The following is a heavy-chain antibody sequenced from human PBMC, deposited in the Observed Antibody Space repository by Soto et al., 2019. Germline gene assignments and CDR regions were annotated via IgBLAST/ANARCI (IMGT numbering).Heavy chain of an antibody. CDR3: ARHLSDYYDAFDI. Sequence: SETLSLTCTVSGGSISSYYWNWIRQPPGKGLEWIGNIYYSGSTNYNPSLKSRVTKSVDTSKNQFSLKLSSVTAADTAVYYCARHLSDYYDAFDIWGQGTMVTVSS. V-gene: IGHV4-59*08. D-gene: IGHD1-26*01. J-gene: IGHJ3*02. CDR2: IYYSGST. CDR1: GGSISSYY.